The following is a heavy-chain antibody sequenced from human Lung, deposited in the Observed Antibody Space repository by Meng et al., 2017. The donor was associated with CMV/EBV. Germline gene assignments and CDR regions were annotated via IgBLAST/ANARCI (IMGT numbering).Heavy chain of an antibody. V-gene: IGHV3-53*05. Sequence: GEXXKISCAASDFTVSSNYMSWVRQAPGKGLEWVSLICSGGTTYYADSVKGRFTISRDNTKNTLYLQMNSLRTEDTAVYYCTRVCGSGSERYGGYYGMDVWGQGNXV. J-gene: IGHJ6*02. CDR3: TRVCGSGSERYGGYYGMDV. CDR1: DFTVSSNY. CDR2: ICSGGTT. D-gene: IGHD3-10*01.